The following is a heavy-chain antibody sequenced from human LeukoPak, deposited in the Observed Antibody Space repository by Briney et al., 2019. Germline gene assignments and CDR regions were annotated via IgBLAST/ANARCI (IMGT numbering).Heavy chain of an antibody. D-gene: IGHD5-12*01. CDR2: IWFDGSKK. V-gene: IGHV3-33*01. CDR1: GFNFRSYG. CDR3: VRDGGVSGYDLLDY. Sequence: PGGSLRLSCAASGFNFRSYGMHWVRQAPGKGLEWVAVIWFDGSKKYYADSVKGRFTISRDNAKNSLSLQMNSLRAEDTAVYYCVRDGGVSGYDLLDYWGQGTLVTVSS. J-gene: IGHJ4*02.